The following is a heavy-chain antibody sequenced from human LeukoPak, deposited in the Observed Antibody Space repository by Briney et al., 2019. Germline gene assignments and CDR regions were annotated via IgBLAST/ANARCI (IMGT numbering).Heavy chain of an antibody. CDR1: GFTFSSFG. Sequence: QSGGSLRLSCAASGFTFSSFGMYWVRRAPGKGLEWVTFIRYDGNDKFYADSVKGRITISKDNYKNTLYVEMNSLVVEDTAIYYCARAEGSGYYDALDTWGQGTLVIVSS. CDR2: IRYDGNDK. D-gene: IGHD3-22*01. V-gene: IGHV3-30*02. CDR3: ARAEGSGYYDALDT. J-gene: IGHJ3*02.